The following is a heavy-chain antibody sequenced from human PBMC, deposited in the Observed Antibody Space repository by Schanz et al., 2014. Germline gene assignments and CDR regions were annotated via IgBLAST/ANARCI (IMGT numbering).Heavy chain of an antibody. CDR3: ARVHIAAYHYNSPGAFDI. Sequence: QLMQSGSEVRKPGASVKVSCKASGYIFGSHGMTWVRQAPGQGPELMGWINAHTGNTQYAQKFQGRVNMTRDTVTTSMHLELTRMRTDDTAIYYCARVHIAAYHYNSPGAFDIWGQGTRXTVSS. D-gene: IGHD3-10*01. V-gene: IGHV1-18*01. J-gene: IGHJ3*02. CDR2: INAHTGNT. CDR1: GYIFGSHG.